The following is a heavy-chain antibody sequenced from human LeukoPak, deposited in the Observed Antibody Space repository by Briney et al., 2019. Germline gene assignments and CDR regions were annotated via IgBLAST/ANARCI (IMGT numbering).Heavy chain of an antibody. V-gene: IGHV1-46*01. J-gene: IGHJ4*02. CDR2: INPSGGST. CDR1: GSTFTSYY. D-gene: IGHD2-8*01. Sequence: ASVKVSCKASGSTFTSYYMHWVRQAPGQGLEWKGIINPSGGSTSYAQKFQGRVTMTRDTSTSTVYMELSCLRSEDTAVYYCARADPLYIVLMVYATHLDYWGQGTLVTVSS. CDR3: ARADPLYIVLMVYATHLDY.